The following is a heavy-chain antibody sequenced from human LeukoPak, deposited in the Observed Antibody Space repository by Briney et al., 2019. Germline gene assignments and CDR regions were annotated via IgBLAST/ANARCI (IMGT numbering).Heavy chain of an antibody. CDR1: GFTFTNSA. D-gene: IGHD5-24*01. CDR3: AAAPIEMQQRGFDY. Sequence: SVKVSCKASGFTFTNSAMQWVRQARGQRLEWIGWIVVASGNTKYAQKFQERVTITRDMSTSTAYMELSSLGPEDTAVYYCAAAPIEMQQRGFDYWGQGTLVTVSS. CDR2: IVVASGNT. J-gene: IGHJ4*02. V-gene: IGHV1-58*02.